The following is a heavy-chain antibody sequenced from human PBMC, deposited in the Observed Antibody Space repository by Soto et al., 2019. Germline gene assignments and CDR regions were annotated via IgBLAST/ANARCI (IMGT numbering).Heavy chain of an antibody. Sequence: QVQLVQSGAEVKTPGASVKVSCKDFGYTFIKYGINWVRQAPGQGLEWMGWISPYSDYTHSAQQFQGRLTLTTDTAAATAYMELSSLRSGDTALYYCTREATVVIPAARPSHFDSWGQGTLVTVSS. CDR1: GYTFIKYG. CDR3: TREATVVIPAARPSHFDS. CDR2: ISPYSDYT. V-gene: IGHV1-18*01. D-gene: IGHD2-2*01. J-gene: IGHJ4*02.